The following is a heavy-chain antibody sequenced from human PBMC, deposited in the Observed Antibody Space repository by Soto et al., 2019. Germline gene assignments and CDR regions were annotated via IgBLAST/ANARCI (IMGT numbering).Heavy chain of an antibody. CDR2: IFPSDSDT. CDR1: GYSFTTSW. Sequence: GESLKISCKASGYSFTTSWIGWVRQMPGKGLEWMEIIFPSDSDTRYSPSFQGQVTISVDKSISTAYLQWSSLKASDTAMYYCARRPGSWFDPWGQGTLVTVSS. V-gene: IGHV5-51*01. D-gene: IGHD3-10*01. CDR3: ARRPGSWFDP. J-gene: IGHJ5*02.